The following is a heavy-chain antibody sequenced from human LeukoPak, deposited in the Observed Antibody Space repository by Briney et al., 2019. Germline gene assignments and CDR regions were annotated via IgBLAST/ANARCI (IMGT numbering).Heavy chain of an antibody. Sequence: ASVKVSCKASGYTFTGYYMHWVRQAPGQGLEWMGRINPNNGATNYAQKLQGRVTITGDTSISTAYMELSSLRSDDTAVYYCTRESGSYHGNDYWGQGTLVTVPS. CDR3: TRESGSYHGNDY. V-gene: IGHV1-2*06. J-gene: IGHJ4*02. D-gene: IGHD1-26*01. CDR1: GYTFTGYY. CDR2: INPNNGAT.